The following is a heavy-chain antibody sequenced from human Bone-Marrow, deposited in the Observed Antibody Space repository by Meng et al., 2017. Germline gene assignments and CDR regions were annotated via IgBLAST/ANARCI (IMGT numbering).Heavy chain of an antibody. V-gene: IGHV1-69*05. Sequence: QVQLVESGAEVKKPGASVKVSCQTSGYTFSNYAISWVRQAPGQGFEWMGGIIPIFGTANYAQKFQGRVTITTDESTSTAYMELSSLRSEDTAVYYCARVYEYSSSWYQRWFDPWGQGTLVTVSS. CDR2: IIPIFGTA. CDR3: ARVYEYSSSWYQRWFDP. J-gene: IGHJ5*02. CDR1: GYTFSNYA. D-gene: IGHD6-13*01.